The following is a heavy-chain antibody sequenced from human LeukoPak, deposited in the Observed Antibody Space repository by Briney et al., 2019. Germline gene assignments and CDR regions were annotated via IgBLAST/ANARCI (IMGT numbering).Heavy chain of an antibody. CDR2: IKQDGSDK. CDR1: GFTFSSYW. D-gene: IGHD3-3*01. Sequence: PGGSLRLSCAASGFTFSSYWMSWVRQAPGKGLEWVANIKQDGSDKYCVDSVKGRFTISRDNAKNSLSLQMNSLRAEDTALYHCARTADFWSGYWDAFDIWGQGTMVTVSS. V-gene: IGHV3-7*03. CDR3: ARTADFWSGYWDAFDI. J-gene: IGHJ3*02.